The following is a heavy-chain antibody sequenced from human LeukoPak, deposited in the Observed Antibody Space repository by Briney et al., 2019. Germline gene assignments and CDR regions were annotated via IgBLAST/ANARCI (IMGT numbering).Heavy chain of an antibody. J-gene: IGHJ4*02. D-gene: IGHD1-26*01. Sequence: SCKASGYTFTAYYIHWVRQAPGKGLEWVAVISYDGSKTYYADSVKGRFTISRDNSKNTLYLQMNSLRAEDTALYYCARTMYITGSSDFDYWGQGTLVTVSS. V-gene: IGHV3-30-3*01. CDR3: ARTMYITGSSDFDY. CDR1: GYTFTAYY. CDR2: ISYDGSKT.